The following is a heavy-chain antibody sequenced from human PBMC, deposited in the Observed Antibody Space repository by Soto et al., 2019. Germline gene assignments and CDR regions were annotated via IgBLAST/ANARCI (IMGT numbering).Heavy chain of an antibody. Sequence: QLQLQESGPGLVKPSETLSLTCTVSGGSISDDTYYWGWIRQPPGTGLEWVGSMYYSGNSSYNPSLTSRVTMSVDTYTKQLFLRLNAMTAASTAVYYCARLHCLSLNCVPPDPLGQGTLVIFSS. J-gene: IGHJ5*02. D-gene: IGHD1-1*01. CDR1: GGSISDDTYY. V-gene: IGHV4-39*01. CDR3: ARLHCLSLNCVPPDP. CDR2: MYYSGNS.